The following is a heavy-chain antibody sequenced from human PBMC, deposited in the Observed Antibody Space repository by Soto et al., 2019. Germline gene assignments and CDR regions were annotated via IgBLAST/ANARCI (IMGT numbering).Heavy chain of an antibody. D-gene: IGHD6-13*01. CDR3: AKDIYTYRGSWYPPRPIDYYGMDV. CDR2: ISYDGSNK. Sequence: QVQLVESGGGVVQPGRSLRLSCAASGFTFSRYGMHWVRQAPGKGLEWVAVISYDGSNKYYADSVKGRFTISKDNSKNTLYLQMNSLRAEDTAVYYCAKDIYTYRGSWYPPRPIDYYGMDVWGQGTTVTVSS. J-gene: IGHJ6*02. CDR1: GFTFSRYG. V-gene: IGHV3-30*18.